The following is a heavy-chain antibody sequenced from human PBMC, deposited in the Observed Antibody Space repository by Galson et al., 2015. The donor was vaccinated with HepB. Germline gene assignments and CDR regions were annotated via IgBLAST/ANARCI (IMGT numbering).Heavy chain of an antibody. V-gene: IGHV3-30-3*01. J-gene: IGHJ3*02. D-gene: IGHD6-19*01. CDR1: GVTFSSTA. CDR3: ASGPSIAMAGFAAFDI. CDR2: ISYDGSNK. Sequence: AMRFLCAAAGVTFSSTARYCFRQARGNGGEWLACISYDGSNKYYADSVKGRFTITRDNSRNTLYVQMTILRTDDTAVYSCASGPSIAMAGFAAFDIWGQGTMVTVSS.